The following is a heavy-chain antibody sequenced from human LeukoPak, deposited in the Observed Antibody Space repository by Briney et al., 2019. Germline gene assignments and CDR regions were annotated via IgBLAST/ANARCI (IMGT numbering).Heavy chain of an antibody. Sequence: GASVKVSCKASGYTFTSYDINWVRQATGQGLEWMGWMNPNSGNTGYAQKFQGRVTMTRNTSISTAYMELSSLRSEDTAVYYCASRQYCSSTSCEGDYYYYYMDVWGKGTTVTVSS. J-gene: IGHJ6*03. D-gene: IGHD2-2*01. CDR1: GYTFTSYD. V-gene: IGHV1-8*01. CDR3: ASRQYCSSTSCEGDYYYYYMDV. CDR2: MNPNSGNT.